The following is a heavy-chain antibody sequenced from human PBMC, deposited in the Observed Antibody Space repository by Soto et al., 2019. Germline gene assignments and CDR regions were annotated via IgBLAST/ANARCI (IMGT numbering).Heavy chain of an antibody. CDR3: ARGQTYYYDSSASDAFDI. D-gene: IGHD3-22*01. CDR1: GFTFSSYW. J-gene: IGHJ3*02. Sequence: VQLVESGGGLVQPGGSLRLSCAASGFTFSSYWMSWVRQAPGKGLEWVANIKQDGSEKYYVDSVKGRFTISRDNAKNSLYLQMNSLRAEDTAVYYCARGQTYYYDSSASDAFDIWGQGTMVTVSS. V-gene: IGHV3-7*03. CDR2: IKQDGSEK.